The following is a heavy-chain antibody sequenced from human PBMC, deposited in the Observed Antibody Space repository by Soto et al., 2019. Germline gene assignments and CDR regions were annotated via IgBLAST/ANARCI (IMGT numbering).Heavy chain of an antibody. Sequence: AVKVSCKASGGTFSSYAISWVRQAPGQGLEWMGGIIPIFGTANYAQKFQGRVTITADESTSTAYMELSSLRSEDTAVYYCARGIKREGYGMDVWGQGTTVTVSS. CDR3: ARGIKREGYGMDV. J-gene: IGHJ6*02. CDR1: GGTFSSYA. CDR2: IIPIFGTA. V-gene: IGHV1-69*13.